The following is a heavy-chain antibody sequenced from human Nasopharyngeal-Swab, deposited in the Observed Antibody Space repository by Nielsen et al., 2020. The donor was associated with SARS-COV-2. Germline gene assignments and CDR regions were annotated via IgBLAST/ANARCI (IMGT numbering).Heavy chain of an antibody. D-gene: IGHD3-22*01. CDR2: MNPNSGNT. J-gene: IGHJ4*02. Sequence: ASVKASCKASGYTFTSYDINWVRQATGQGVEWMGWMNPNSGNTGYAQKLQGRVTMTRNTSISTAYMELSSLRSEDTVVYYCATYYYDSSGYRVVDYWGQGTLVTVSS. CDR3: ATYYYDSSGYRVVDY. CDR1: GYTFTSYD. V-gene: IGHV1-8*01.